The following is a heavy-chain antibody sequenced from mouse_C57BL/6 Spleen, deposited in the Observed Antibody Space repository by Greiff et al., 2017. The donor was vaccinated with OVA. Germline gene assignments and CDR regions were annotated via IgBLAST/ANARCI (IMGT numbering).Heavy chain of an antibody. V-gene: IGHV5-6*01. CDR3: ARQGIYYDYDEKYFDV. Sequence: EVMLVESGGDLVKPGGSLKLSCAASGFTFSSYGMSWVRQTPDKRLEWVATISSGGSYTYYPDSVKGRFTISRDNAKNTLYLQMSSLKSEDTAMYYCARQGIYYDYDEKYFDVWGTGTTVTVSS. CDR1: GFTFSSYG. CDR2: ISSGGSYT. D-gene: IGHD2-4*01. J-gene: IGHJ1*03.